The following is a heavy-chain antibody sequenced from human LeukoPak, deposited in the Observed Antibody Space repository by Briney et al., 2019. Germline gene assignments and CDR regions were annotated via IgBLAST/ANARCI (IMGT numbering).Heavy chain of an antibody. Sequence: GGSLRLSCAASGFTFSSYWMHWVRQAPGKGLEWFAAITADGGSTHYTTSVKGRFIISRDTPKNTLSLQMNNLRAEDTAVYFCARVWLRDYMDVWGEGTTVSVSS. J-gene: IGHJ6*03. D-gene: IGHD5-12*01. V-gene: IGHV3-23*01. CDR3: ARVWLRDYMDV. CDR1: GFTFSSYW. CDR2: ITADGGST.